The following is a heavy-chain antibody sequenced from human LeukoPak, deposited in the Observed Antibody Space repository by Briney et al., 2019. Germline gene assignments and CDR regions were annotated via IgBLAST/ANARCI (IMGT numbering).Heavy chain of an antibody. Sequence: SETLSLTCADYGGSFSGYYWSWIRQPPGKGLEWIGEINHSGSTNYNPSLKSRVTISVDTSKNQFSLKLSSVTAADTAVYYCAGLDWRSGSYYSFDYWGQGTLVTVSS. D-gene: IGHD1-26*01. V-gene: IGHV4-34*01. J-gene: IGHJ4*02. CDR3: AGLDWRSGSYYSFDY. CDR2: INHSGST. CDR1: GGSFSGYY.